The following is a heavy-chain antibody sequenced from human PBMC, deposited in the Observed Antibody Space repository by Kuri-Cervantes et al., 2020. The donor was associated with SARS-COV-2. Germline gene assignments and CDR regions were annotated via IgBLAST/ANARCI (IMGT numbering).Heavy chain of an antibody. CDR1: GGTFSSYA. V-gene: IGHV1-69*13. J-gene: IGHJ5*02. Sequence: SVKVSCKASGGTFSSYAISWVRQAPGQGLEWMGGIIPIFGTANYAQKFQGRVTITADESTSTAYMELSSLRSEDTAVYYCARGIVVPATTRWNWFDPWGRGTLVTVSS. CDR2: IIPIFGTA. CDR3: ARGIVVPATTRWNWFDP. D-gene: IGHD2-2*01.